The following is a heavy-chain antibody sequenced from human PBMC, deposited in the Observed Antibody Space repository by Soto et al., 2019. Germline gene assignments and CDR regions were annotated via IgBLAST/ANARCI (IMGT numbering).Heavy chain of an antibody. V-gene: IGHV2-5*02. D-gene: IGHD3-22*01. CDR2: IYWDDDK. Sequence: QITLKESGPTLMKPTQTLTLTCTFSGFSLSTSGVGVGWIRQPPGKALEWLAVIYWDDDKDYSASLKSRLTIHKDTSKNQVVLTMTNMDPVDTATYYCAHQRGTMVIVVEEPFFDYWGQGILVTVSS. J-gene: IGHJ4*02. CDR3: AHQRGTMVIVVEEPFFDY. CDR1: GFSLSTSGVG.